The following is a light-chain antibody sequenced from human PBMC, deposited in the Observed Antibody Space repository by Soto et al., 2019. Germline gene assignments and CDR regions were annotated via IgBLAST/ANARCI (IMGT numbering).Light chain of an antibody. CDR1: QSVSSN. J-gene: IGKJ1*01. V-gene: IGKV3-15*01. CDR2: GAS. Sequence: EIVMTQSPATLSVSPGERATLSCRASQSVSSNSAWYQQKPGQAPRLLIYGASTRATGIPARFSGSGSVTEFTLTISSLQSEDFAVYYCQQYNNWPPWTFGKGTKVEIK. CDR3: QQYNNWPPWT.